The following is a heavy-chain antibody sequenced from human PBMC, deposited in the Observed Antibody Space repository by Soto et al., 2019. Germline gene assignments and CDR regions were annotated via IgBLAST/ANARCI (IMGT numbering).Heavy chain of an antibody. CDR3: ARVVYFDRSAYGL. CDR1: GFSFSVYN. CDR2: ISGDSNYI. Sequence: PGGSLRLSCPASGFSFSVYNMNLVLQAPGKGLEWVSSISGDSNYIYYADSVQGRFTISRDNAKNSVYLQMNSLRAEDTAVYYCARVVYFDRSAYGLWGQGTMVTVSS. V-gene: IGHV3-21*01. J-gene: IGHJ3*01. D-gene: IGHD3-22*01.